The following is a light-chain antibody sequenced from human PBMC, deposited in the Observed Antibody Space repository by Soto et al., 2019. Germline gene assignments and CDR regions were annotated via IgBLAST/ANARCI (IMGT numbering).Light chain of an antibody. V-gene: IGKV3-20*01. CDR2: HAS. CDR1: QSVSNS. Sequence: EIVLTQPPGTLSLSPGERATLSCRASQSVSNSLAWYQRKPGQAPRLLIYHASIRATGIPDRFSGSGSGTDFTLTISSLQPDDFATYYCQHYNSYSEAFGQGTKVDIK. CDR3: QHYNSYSEA. J-gene: IGKJ1*01.